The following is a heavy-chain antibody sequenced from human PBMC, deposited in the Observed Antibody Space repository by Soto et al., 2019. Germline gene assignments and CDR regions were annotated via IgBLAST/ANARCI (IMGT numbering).Heavy chain of an antibody. J-gene: IGHJ5*02. V-gene: IGHV3-30*18. D-gene: IGHD3-10*01. Sequence: VRSLRLSCAASGFTFSSYGMHWVRQAPGKGLEWVAVISYDGSNKYYADSVKGRFTISRDNSKNTLYLQMNSLRAEDTAVYYCAKDLIRFGYKPDNWFDPWGQGTLVTVSS. CDR2: ISYDGSNK. CDR1: GFTFSSYG. CDR3: AKDLIRFGYKPDNWFDP.